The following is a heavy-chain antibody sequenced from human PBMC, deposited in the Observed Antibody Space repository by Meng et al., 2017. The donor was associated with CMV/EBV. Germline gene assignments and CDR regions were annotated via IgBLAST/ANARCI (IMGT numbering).Heavy chain of an antibody. CDR1: GFTFSSYS. Sequence: LSLTCAASGFTFSSYSMNWVRQAPGKGLEWVSSISSSSSYIYYADSVKGRFTISRDNAKNSLYLQMNSLRAEDTAVYYCARDPWYSSSSEGVDYWGQGTLVTVSS. J-gene: IGHJ4*02. D-gene: IGHD6-6*01. CDR2: ISSSSSYI. V-gene: IGHV3-21*01. CDR3: ARDPWYSSSSEGVDY.